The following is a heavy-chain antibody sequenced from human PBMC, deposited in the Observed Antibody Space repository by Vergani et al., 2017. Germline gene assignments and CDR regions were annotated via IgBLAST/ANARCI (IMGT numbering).Heavy chain of an antibody. V-gene: IGHV4-61*02. CDR3: ARDSTHDYGDSNYFDD. CDR1: GGSISSGSYY. Sequence: QVQLQESGPGLVKPSQTLSLTCTVSGGSISSGSYYWSWIRQPAGKGLEWIGRIYTSGSTNYNPSLKSRVTISVDTSKNQFSLKLSSVTAADTAVYYCARDSTHDYGDSNYFDDWGQGTLVTVSS. J-gene: IGHJ4*02. CDR2: IYTSGST. D-gene: IGHD4-17*01.